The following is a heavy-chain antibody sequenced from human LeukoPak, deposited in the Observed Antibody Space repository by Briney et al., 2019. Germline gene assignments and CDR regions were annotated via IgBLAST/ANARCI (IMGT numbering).Heavy chain of an antibody. J-gene: IGHJ4*02. D-gene: IGHD2-2*01. CDR1: GFTFDDYA. V-gene: IGHV3-43*02. CDR3: AKDISRNFVVVPAADY. Sequence: GGSLRLSCAAPGFTFDDYAMHWVRQPPGKSLEWVSLISGDGGSTYYADSVKGRFTVSRDNSKNSLYLQMNSLRTEDTALYYCAKDISRNFVVVPAADYWGQGTLVTVSS. CDR2: ISGDGGST.